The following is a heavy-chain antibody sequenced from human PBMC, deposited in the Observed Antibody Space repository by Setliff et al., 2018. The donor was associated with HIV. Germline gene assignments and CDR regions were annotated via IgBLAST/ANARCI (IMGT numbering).Heavy chain of an antibody. Sequence: ETLSLTCAVYGGSFTGDYWSWVRQPPGKGLEWVGRVKSKADGGTIDYAAPVKGRFTISRDDSKNTLYLQMNSLTTDDTAVYFCVTGSQLPMDYWGQGTLVTVSS. CDR1: GGSFTGDY. CDR3: VTGSQLPMDY. V-gene: IGHV3-15*01. D-gene: IGHD1-26*01. CDR2: VKSKADGGTI. J-gene: IGHJ4*02.